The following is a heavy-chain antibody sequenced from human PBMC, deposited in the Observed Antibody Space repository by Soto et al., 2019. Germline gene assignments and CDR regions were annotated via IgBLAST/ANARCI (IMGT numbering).Heavy chain of an antibody. J-gene: IGHJ6*02. CDR3: ARDLLERGYYYGMDV. CDR1: GFTFSSYS. D-gene: IGHD1-1*01. V-gene: IGHV3-21*01. CDR2: ISSSSSDI. Sequence: EVQLVESGGGLVKPGGSLRLSCAASGFTFSSYSMNWVRQAPGKGLEWVSSISSSSSDIYYADSVKGRFTISRDNAKNSLYLQMNSLRAEETAVYYCARDLLERGYYYGMDVWGQGTTVTVSS.